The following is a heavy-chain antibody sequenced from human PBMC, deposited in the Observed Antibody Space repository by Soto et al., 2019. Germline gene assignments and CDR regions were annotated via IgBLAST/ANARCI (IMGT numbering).Heavy chain of an antibody. CDR3: ARDLAHGIAEAVSGMDV. J-gene: IGHJ6*02. CDR2: ISAYNGNT. V-gene: IGHV1-18*01. D-gene: IGHD6-19*01. CDR1: GYTFTSYG. Sequence: ASVKVSCKASGYTFTSYGISWVRQAPGQGLEWMGWISAYNGNTNYAQKLQGRVTMTTDTSTSTAYMELRSLRSDDTAVYYCARDLAHGIAEAVSGMDVWGQGTTVTVSS.